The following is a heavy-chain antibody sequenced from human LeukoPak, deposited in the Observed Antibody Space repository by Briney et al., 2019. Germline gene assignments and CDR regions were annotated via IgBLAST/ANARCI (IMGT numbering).Heavy chain of an antibody. D-gene: IGHD3-16*01. Sequence: GGSLRLSCAATGFTVSDKYMSWVRQGPGKGLDWISSIYSDGGTNYADSVKGRFTISRDNSKNTLYLQMNSLRPEDTAVYYCARDGGFGGPGGDNWFDSWGQGALVTVSS. CDR2: IYSDGGT. CDR1: GFTVSDKY. V-gene: IGHV3-66*02. J-gene: IGHJ5*01. CDR3: ARDGGFGGPGGDNWFDS.